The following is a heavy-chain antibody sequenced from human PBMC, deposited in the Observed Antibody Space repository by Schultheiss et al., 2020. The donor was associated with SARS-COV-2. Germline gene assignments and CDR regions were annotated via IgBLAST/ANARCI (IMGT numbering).Heavy chain of an antibody. CDR2: IYYSGST. Sequence: SQTLSLTCTVSGGSISSYYWSWIRQPPGKGLEWIGYIYYSGSTNYNPSLKSRVTISVDTSKNQFSLKLSSVTAADTAVYYCARHAGAAGTYYYDSSGTLSFDYWGQGTLVTVSS. V-gene: IGHV4-59*08. CDR3: ARHAGAAGTYYYDSSGTLSFDY. J-gene: IGHJ4*02. D-gene: IGHD3-22*01. CDR1: GGSISSYY.